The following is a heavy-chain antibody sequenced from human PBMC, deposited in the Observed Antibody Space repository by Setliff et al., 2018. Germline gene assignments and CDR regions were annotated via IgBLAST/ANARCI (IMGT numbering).Heavy chain of an antibody. J-gene: IGHJ4*02. V-gene: IGHV4-4*07. CDR2: IYIGGSA. Sequence: SETLSLTCTVSGGSISSYYWSWIRQPAGKGLEWIGHIYIGGSANYNPSLKSRVTMSIDTSKNQFSLKLNSVTAADMAVYYCASWRGYGFGIDYWGQGALVTVSS. CDR3: ASWRGYGFGIDY. CDR1: GGSISSYY. D-gene: IGHD5-18*01.